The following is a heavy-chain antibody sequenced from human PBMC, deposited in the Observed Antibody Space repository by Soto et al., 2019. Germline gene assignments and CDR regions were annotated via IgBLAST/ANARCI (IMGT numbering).Heavy chain of an antibody. D-gene: IGHD3-16*01. V-gene: IGHV3-7*01. CDR1: GFTFSTHW. J-gene: IGHJ4*02. Sequence: PGGSLRLSCAASGFTFSTHWMTWVRQPPGKGLEWVANINQDGSERYYVDSVRGRFTISRDNAKNSLYLQMNSLRAEDTAVYYCVCGGNFFVYWGQGTLVTVSS. CDR3: VCGGNFFVY. CDR2: INQDGSER.